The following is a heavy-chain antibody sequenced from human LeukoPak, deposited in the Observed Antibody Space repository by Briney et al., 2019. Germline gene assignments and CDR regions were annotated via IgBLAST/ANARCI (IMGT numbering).Heavy chain of an antibody. V-gene: IGHV4-30-2*01. J-gene: IGHJ4*02. CDR1: GGSISSGGYY. CDR2: IYHSGST. CDR3: ARIQAFFDY. Sequence: PSETLSLTCTVSGGSISSGGYYWSWIRQPPGKGLEWVGYIYHSGSTYYNPSLKSRVTISVDRSKNQFSLKLSSVTAADTAVYYCARIQAFFDYWGQGTLVTVSS. D-gene: IGHD1-1*01.